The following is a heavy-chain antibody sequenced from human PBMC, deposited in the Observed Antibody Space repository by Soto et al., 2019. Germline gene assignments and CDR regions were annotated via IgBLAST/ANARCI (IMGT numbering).Heavy chain of an antibody. Sequence: EVQLVESGGGLVKPGGSLRLSCAASGFTFSSYSMNWVRQAPGKGLEWVSSISSSSSYIYYADSVKGRFTISRDNAKNSLYLQMNSLRAEDTAVYYCTSPNRRYSSSSASKGMDVWGQGTTVTVSS. D-gene: IGHD6-6*01. J-gene: IGHJ6*02. CDR3: TSPNRRYSSSSASKGMDV. V-gene: IGHV3-21*01. CDR1: GFTFSSYS. CDR2: ISSSSSYI.